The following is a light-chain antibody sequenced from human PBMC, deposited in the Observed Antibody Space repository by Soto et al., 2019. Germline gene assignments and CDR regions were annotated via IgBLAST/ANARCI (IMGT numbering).Light chain of an antibody. CDR2: EVS. CDR1: SSDIGGYNY. J-gene: IGLJ1*01. CDR3: SSYAGSNNYV. Sequence: LTQPPSASGSPGHSVTISCTGTSSDIGGYNYVSWYQQHPGKAPKLMIYEVSKRPSGVPDRFSGSKSGNTASLTVSGLQAEDEADYYCSSYAGSNNYVFGSGTKVTVL. V-gene: IGLV2-8*01.